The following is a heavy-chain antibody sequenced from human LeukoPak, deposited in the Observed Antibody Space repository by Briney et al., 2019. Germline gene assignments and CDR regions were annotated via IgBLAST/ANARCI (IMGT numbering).Heavy chain of an antibody. V-gene: IGHV3-30*02. CDR1: GFTFSSYG. Sequence: GGSLRLSXAASGFTFSSYGMHWVRQAPGKGLEWVAFIRYDGSNKYYADSVKGRFTISRDNSKNTLYLQMNSLRAEDTAVYYCAKDRCSSTSCYIYYWGQGTLVTVSS. D-gene: IGHD2-2*02. CDR3: AKDRCSSTSCYIYY. J-gene: IGHJ4*02. CDR2: IRYDGSNK.